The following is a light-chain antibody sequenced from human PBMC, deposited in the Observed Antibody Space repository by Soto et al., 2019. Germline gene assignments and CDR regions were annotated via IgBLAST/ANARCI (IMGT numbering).Light chain of an antibody. CDR1: SSNIGSNT. CDR3: AAWDDSLSYV. CDR2: SNN. Sequence: SVLTQPPSASGTPGQRVTISCSGSSSNIGSNTVNWYQQLPGTAPKLLIYSNNQRPSGVPDRFSGSKSGTSASLAISGLQSEDEADYYCAAWDDSLSYVFGTGTKVTV. J-gene: IGLJ1*01. V-gene: IGLV1-44*01.